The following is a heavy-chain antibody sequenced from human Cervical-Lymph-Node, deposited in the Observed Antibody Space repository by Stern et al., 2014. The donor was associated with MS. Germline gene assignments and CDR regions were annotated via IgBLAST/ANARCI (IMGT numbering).Heavy chain of an antibody. CDR1: GHTTTNYG. V-gene: IGHV1-18*01. Sequence: QVQLVQSGAEVKKPGASVKVSCKASGHTTTNYGFTWVRQAPGQGLEWMGWISAHNGNTNYEQKFQGRVTMTTDTSTSTAYMELRSLRSDDTAVYFCATFIPTSGTFNWWGQGTLVTVSS. CDR3: ATFIPTSGTFNW. D-gene: IGHD1-1*01. J-gene: IGHJ4*02. CDR2: ISAHNGNT.